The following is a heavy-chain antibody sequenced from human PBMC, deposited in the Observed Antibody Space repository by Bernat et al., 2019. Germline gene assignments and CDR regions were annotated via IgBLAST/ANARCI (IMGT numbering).Heavy chain of an antibody. CDR2: ISYDGSNK. CDR3: ARVWNGPQVVVPADEPTPFYYMDV. Sequence: QVQLVESGGGVVQPGRSLRLSCAASGFTFSSYAMHWVRQAPGKGLEWVAVISYDGSNKYYADSVKGRFTISRDNSKNTLYLQMNSLRAEDTAVYYCARVWNGPQVVVPADEPTPFYYMDVWGEGTTITVSS. J-gene: IGHJ6*03. D-gene: IGHD2-2*01. CDR1: GFTFSSYA. V-gene: IGHV3-30-3*01.